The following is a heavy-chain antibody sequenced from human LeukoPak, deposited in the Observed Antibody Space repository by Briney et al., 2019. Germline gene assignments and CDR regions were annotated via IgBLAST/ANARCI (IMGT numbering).Heavy chain of an antibody. CDR1: GFTVSSNY. D-gene: IGHD6-13*01. CDR3: ARGEQQLGYYYGMDV. Sequence: GGSVRLSCAASGFTVSSNYMSWVRQAPGQGLEWVAGIYSGGTTYHADSMKGRFNISSNNSKNTLHLQMNSLRAEDTAVYYCARGEQQLGYYYGMDVWGQGTTVTVSS. CDR2: IYSGGTT. V-gene: IGHV3-66*01. J-gene: IGHJ6*02.